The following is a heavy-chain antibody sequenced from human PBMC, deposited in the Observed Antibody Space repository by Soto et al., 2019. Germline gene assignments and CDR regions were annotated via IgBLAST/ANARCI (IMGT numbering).Heavy chain of an antibody. CDR3: ARRAGYSSSWYWFDP. CDR2: IYYSGST. Sequence: SETLSLTCTVSGGSISSYYWSWIRQPPGKGLEWIGYIYYSGSTNYNPSLKSRVTISVDTSKNQFSLKLSSVTAADTAVYYCARRAGYSSSWYWFDPWGQGTLVTVSS. V-gene: IGHV4-59*08. D-gene: IGHD6-13*01. J-gene: IGHJ5*02. CDR1: GGSISSYY.